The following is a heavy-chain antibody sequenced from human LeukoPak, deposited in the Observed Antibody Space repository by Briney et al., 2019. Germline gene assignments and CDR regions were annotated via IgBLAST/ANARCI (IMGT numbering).Heavy chain of an antibody. Sequence: SETLSLTCTVSGGSISSYSWSWIRQPPGKGLEWIGYIYHSGSTYYNPSLKSRVTISVDRSKNQFSLKLSSVTAADTAVYYCARDRAAASDYWGQGTLVTVSS. D-gene: IGHD6-13*01. CDR3: ARDRAAASDY. J-gene: IGHJ4*02. CDR2: IYHSGST. CDR1: GGSISSYS. V-gene: IGHV4-59*12.